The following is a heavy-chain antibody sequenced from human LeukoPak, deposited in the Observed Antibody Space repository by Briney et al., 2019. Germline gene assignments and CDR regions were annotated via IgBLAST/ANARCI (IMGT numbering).Heavy chain of an antibody. V-gene: IGHV3-9*01. CDR2: ISWNSGSI. CDR3: AKDGGGYYYDSSGSNFDY. J-gene: IGHJ4*02. Sequence: GGSLRLSCAASGFTFDDYAMHWVRQAPAKGLEWVSGISWNSGSIGYADSVKGRFTISRDNAKNSLYLQMNRLRAEGTALYYCAKDGGGYYYDSSGSNFDYWGQGTLVTVSS. D-gene: IGHD3-22*01. CDR1: GFTFDDYA.